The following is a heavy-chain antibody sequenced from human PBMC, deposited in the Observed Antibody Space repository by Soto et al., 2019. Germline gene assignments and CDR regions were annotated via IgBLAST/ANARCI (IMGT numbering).Heavy chain of an antibody. J-gene: IGHJ4*02. D-gene: IGHD3-16*01. CDR2: TSYDGNHK. CDR3: ARWGTTRDLDY. CDR1: GFTFKTYG. Sequence: QVQLVESGGGVVQPGRSLRLSCAASGFTFKTYGMHWVRQAPGKGREWVSVTSYDGNHKYYADSVKGRFTISRETSKDPLFLQMDSLRSEDTAVYYCARWGTTRDLDYWGQGTLVTVSS. V-gene: IGHV3-30*03.